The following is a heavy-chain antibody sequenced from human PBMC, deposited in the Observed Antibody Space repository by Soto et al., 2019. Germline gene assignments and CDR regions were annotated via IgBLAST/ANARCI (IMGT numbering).Heavy chain of an antibody. Sequence: ASVKVSCKASGYSVTNYDMHWVRQAPGQRPEWMGWISADKGNTKYAQKLQGRVTMTTDTSTSTAYMELRSLRSDDTAVYYCAREVAGSSSLDNWFDPWGQGTLVTVSS. J-gene: IGHJ5*02. CDR2: ISADKGNT. CDR3: AREVAGSSSLDNWFDP. V-gene: IGHV1-18*01. D-gene: IGHD6-13*01. CDR1: GYSVTNYD.